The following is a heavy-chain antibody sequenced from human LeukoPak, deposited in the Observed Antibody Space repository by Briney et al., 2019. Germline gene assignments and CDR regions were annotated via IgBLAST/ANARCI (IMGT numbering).Heavy chain of an antibody. CDR1: GGTFSSYA. CDR2: IIPIFGTA. Sequence: SVKVSCKASGGTFSSYAISWVRQAPGQGLEWMGGIIPIFGTANYARKFQGRVTITTDESTSTAYMELSSLRSEDTAVYYCARCYYDSSGYYRLDYWGQGTLVTVSS. J-gene: IGHJ4*02. CDR3: ARCYYDSSGYYRLDY. D-gene: IGHD3-22*01. V-gene: IGHV1-69*05.